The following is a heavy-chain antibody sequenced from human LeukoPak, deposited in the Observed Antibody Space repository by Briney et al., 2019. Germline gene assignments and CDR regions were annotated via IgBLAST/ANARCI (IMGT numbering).Heavy chain of an antibody. CDR2: IYHFGTT. D-gene: IGHD3-10*01. CDR1: GGSISSSNW. V-gene: IGHV4-4*02. J-gene: IGHJ4*02. Sequence: SGTLSLTCTVSGGSISSSNWWGWVRQPPGKGLECIGEIYHFGTTNYNPSLKSRVTISVDKSKNQFSLKLNSVTAADTAVYYCARTRYYYNSRSYGAPYYFDYWGQGTLVTVSS. CDR3: ARTRYYYNSRSYGAPYYFDY.